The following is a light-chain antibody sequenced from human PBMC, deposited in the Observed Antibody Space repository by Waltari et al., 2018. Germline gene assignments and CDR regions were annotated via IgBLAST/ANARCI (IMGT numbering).Light chain of an antibody. CDR1: SLRKNY. CDR3: NSRDSSGDHVV. J-gene: IGLJ2*01. Sequence: SSELTQDPAVPVALGQTVRITCQGDSLRKNYARWYQQKTGQAPILVIFAKNSRPSGIPSRFSGSTSGSTASLTITGAQAEDEADYYCNSRDSSGDHVVFGGGTKLTVL. V-gene: IGLV3-19*01. CDR2: AKN.